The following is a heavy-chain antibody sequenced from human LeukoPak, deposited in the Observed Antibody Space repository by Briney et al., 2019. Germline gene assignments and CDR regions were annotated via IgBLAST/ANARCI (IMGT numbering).Heavy chain of an antibody. CDR2: INHSGST. J-gene: IGHJ4*02. V-gene: IGHV4-34*01. CDR3: ARLPVDTAMVAFDY. CDR1: GGSFSGYY. Sequence: PSETLSLTCAVYGGSFSGYYWSWIRQPPGKGLEWIGEINHSGSTNYNPSLKSRVTISVDTSKNQFSLKLSSVTAADTAVYYCARLPVDTAMVAFDYWGQGTLVTVSS. D-gene: IGHD5-18*01.